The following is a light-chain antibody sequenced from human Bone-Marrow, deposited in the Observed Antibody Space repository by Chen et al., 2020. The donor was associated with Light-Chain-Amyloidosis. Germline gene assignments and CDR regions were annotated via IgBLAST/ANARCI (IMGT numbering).Light chain of an antibody. CDR1: SGSIATNY. J-gene: IGLJ3*02. V-gene: IGLV6-57*01. Sequence: NFMLTQPHSVSESPGKTVIISCTRSSGSIATNYVQWYQQRPGSSPTTVIYEDDQRPSGVPDRFSGSIHRSPNSASLTSSGLKTEEEDDYYCQSYQGSSQGVFGGGTKLTVL. CDR3: QSYQGSSQGV. CDR2: EDD.